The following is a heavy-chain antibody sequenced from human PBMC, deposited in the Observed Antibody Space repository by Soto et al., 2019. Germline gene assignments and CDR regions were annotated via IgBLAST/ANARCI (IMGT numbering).Heavy chain of an antibody. Sequence: QLQLVQSGPEVKKPGASVKVSCKVSGDTLSTFGISWVRQAPGQGLEWMAWSTPHNGNTNFAQKFQGRVTLTADTSVATAYMALRSLRSDDTGVYICARFNFPRSGDNYYYYMDVWGEGTTITVSS. J-gene: IGHJ6*03. CDR3: ARFNFPRSGDNYYYYMDV. D-gene: IGHD3-3*01. V-gene: IGHV1-18*04. CDR2: STPHNGNT. CDR1: GDTLSTFG.